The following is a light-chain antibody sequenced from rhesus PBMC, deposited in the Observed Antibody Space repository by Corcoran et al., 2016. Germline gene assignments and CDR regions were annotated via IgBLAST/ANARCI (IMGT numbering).Light chain of an antibody. V-gene: IGKV2-65*01. Sequence: DVVMTQSPLSLPITPGQPASISCRSSQSLVHNNGNTYLSWYQQKPSQPPRRLIYQVSNRDSGVPDRFSGSGSGTDFTLKISRVEAEDVGVYYCGQGSNVIFTFGPGTKLDIK. J-gene: IGKJ3*01. CDR1: QSLVHNNGNTY. CDR2: QVS. CDR3: GQGSNVIFT.